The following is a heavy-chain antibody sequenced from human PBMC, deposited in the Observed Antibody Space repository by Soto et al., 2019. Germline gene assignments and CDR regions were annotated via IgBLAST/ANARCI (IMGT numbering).Heavy chain of an antibody. D-gene: IGHD2-21*02. CDR3: ARSGNCGGDCYSPDALDI. J-gene: IGHJ3*02. CDR2: ISYDGSNK. Sequence: GGSLRLSCAASGFTFSSYAMHWVRRAPGKGLEWVAVISYDGSNKYYADPVKGRFTISRDNSKNTLYLQMNSLRAEDTAVYYWARSGNCGGDCYSPDALDIWGQGTMVTVSS. V-gene: IGHV3-30-3*01. CDR1: GFTFSSYA.